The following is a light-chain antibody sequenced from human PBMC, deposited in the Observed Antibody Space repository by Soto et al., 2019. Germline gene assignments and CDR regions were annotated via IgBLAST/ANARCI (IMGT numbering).Light chain of an antibody. CDR3: QQLNSYPRGYT. CDR2: AAS. CDR1: QGISSY. J-gene: IGKJ2*01. V-gene: IGKV1-9*01. Sequence: DIQLTQSPSFLSASVGDRVTITCRASQGISSYLAWYQQKPGKAPKLLIYAASTLQSGVPSRFSGSGSVTEFTLTISSLQPEDFATYYCQQLNSYPRGYTFGQGTKLEIK.